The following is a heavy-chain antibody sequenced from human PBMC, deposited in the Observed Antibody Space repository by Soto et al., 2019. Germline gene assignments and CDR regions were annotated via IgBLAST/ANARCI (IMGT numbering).Heavy chain of an antibody. Sequence: VGSLRLSCAASGFTFSSYGMHCVRHSPGKWLEWVAVIWYDGSNKYYADSVKGRFTISRDNSKNTLYLQMNSLRAEDTAVYYCARGIIVVIGGDGHGMEVWGQGTTVTGTS. V-gene: IGHV3-33*01. J-gene: IGHJ6*01. D-gene: IGHD3-22*01. CDR2: IWYDGSNK. CDR1: GFTFSSYG. CDR3: ARGIIVVIGGDGHGMEV.